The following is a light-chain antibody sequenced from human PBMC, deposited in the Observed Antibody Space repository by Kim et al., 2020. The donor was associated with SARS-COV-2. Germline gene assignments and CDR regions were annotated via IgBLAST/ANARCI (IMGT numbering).Light chain of an antibody. V-gene: IGLV3-25*03. CDR1: ALPKQY. J-gene: IGLJ3*02. Sequence: SYELTQPPSVSVSPGQTAEITCSGDALPKQYVCWYQQKPGQAPVVVIYKDTERPSGIPERFSGSISRTTVTLTISGVQAEDEADYYCQSADSSGTWVFGG. CDR3: QSADSSGTWV. CDR2: KDT.